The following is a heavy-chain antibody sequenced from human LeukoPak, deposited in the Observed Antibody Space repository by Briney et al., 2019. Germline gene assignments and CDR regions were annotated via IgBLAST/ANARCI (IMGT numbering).Heavy chain of an antibody. CDR3: ARENGSGSFGFDY. V-gene: IGHV3-7*01. CDR1: GFTFSRYW. J-gene: IGHJ4*02. D-gene: IGHD3-10*01. CDR2: INQDESAK. Sequence: GGSLRLSCAASGFTFSRYWMNWVRQAPGKGLEWVASINQDESAKFYVDSVKGRFTISRDNAKNSLFLQMNSLRAEDTAVYYCARENGSGSFGFDYWGQGTLVTVSS.